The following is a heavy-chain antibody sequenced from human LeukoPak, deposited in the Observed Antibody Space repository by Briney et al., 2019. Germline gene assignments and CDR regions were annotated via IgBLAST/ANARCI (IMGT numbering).Heavy chain of an antibody. V-gene: IGHV3-23*01. CDR2: ISDSGAST. CDR1: GFTFSTYA. CDR3: AKDRYYYDSSGYPDY. D-gene: IGHD3-22*01. Sequence: PGGSLRLSCAASGFTFSTYAMSWVRQAPGKGLEWVSAISDSGASTYYADSVKGRFTISRDNSKNTLFLQMNSLRAEDTAVYYCAKDRYYYDSSGYPDYWGQGTLVTVSS. J-gene: IGHJ4*02.